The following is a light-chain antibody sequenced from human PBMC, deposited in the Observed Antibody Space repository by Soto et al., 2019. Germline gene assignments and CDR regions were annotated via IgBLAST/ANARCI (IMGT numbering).Light chain of an antibody. Sequence: IVMKQSPSTLSVSPGERDTLSCRASQSVSSNLAWYQQKPGQAPRPLIYGASTRATGIPARFSGSGSGTDFTLTINSLEPEDFAVYYCQQRSNWPSITFGQGTRLEIK. V-gene: IGKV3-15*01. CDR3: QQRSNWPSIT. J-gene: IGKJ5*01. CDR2: GAS. CDR1: QSVSSN.